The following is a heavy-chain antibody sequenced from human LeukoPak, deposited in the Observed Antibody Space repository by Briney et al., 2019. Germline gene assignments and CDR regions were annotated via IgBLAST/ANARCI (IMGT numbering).Heavy chain of an antibody. V-gene: IGHV3-23*01. CDR1: GFTFSNYA. J-gene: IGHJ4*02. Sequence: GGSLRLSCAASGFTFSNYAMNWVRQDPGKGLEWVSTISGSGGSTYYADSVKGRFTISRDNSKNTLYLQMNSLRAEDTAVYYCAKSGSHYDFWSGYLVWGQGTLVTVSS. D-gene: IGHD3-3*01. CDR2: ISGSGGST. CDR3: AKSGSHYDFWSGYLV.